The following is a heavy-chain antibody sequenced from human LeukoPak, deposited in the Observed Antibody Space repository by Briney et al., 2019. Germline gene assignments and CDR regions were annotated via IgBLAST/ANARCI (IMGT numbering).Heavy chain of an antibody. CDR1: GYTFTSYY. D-gene: IGHD3-22*01. Sequence: ASVKVSCKASGYTFTSYYMHWVRQAPGQGLEWMGIINPSGGSTSYAQKFQGRVTMTRDTSTSTVYMELSSLRSEDTAVYHCARANYYDSSGYSLYYFDYWGQGTLVTVSS. J-gene: IGHJ4*02. CDR2: INPSGGST. V-gene: IGHV1-46*01. CDR3: ARANYYDSSGYSLYYFDY.